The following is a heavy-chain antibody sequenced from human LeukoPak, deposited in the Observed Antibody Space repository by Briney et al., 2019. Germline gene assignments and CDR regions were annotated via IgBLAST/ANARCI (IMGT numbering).Heavy chain of an antibody. Sequence: KSSETLSLTCAVYGGSFSGYYWSWIRQPPGKGLEWIGEINHSGNTNYNPSLKSRVTTSAGTSKNQFSLKLSSVTAADTAVYYCARSVTIFGVVTDAFDIWGQGTMVTVSS. V-gene: IGHV4-34*01. J-gene: IGHJ3*02. CDR2: INHSGNT. D-gene: IGHD3-3*01. CDR3: ARSVTIFGVVTDAFDI. CDR1: GGSFSGYY.